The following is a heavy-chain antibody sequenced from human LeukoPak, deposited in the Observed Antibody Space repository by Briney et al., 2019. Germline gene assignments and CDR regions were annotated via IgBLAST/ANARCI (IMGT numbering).Heavy chain of an antibody. Sequence: GGSLRFSCAASGFTFSSYSMNWVRQAPGKGLEWVSSISSSSSYIYYADSVKGRFTISRDNAKNSLYLQMNSLRAEDTAVYYCARDCSSTSCSLDYWGQGTLVTVSS. CDR1: GFTFSSYS. D-gene: IGHD2-2*01. V-gene: IGHV3-21*01. CDR2: ISSSSSYI. J-gene: IGHJ4*02. CDR3: ARDCSSTSCSLDY.